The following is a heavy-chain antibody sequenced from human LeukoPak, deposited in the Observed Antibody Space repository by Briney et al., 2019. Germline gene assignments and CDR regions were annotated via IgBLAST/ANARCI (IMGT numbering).Heavy chain of an antibody. D-gene: IGHD6-13*01. J-gene: IGHJ4*02. CDR2: IYHSGST. Sequence: PSETLSLTCTVSGYSISSGYYWGWIRQPPGRGLEWIGSIYHSGSTYYNPSLQGRVTISRDTSKNQFSLKLSSVTAADTAVYYCASEPSSSWYERTFDYWGQGTLVTVSS. V-gene: IGHV4-38-2*02. CDR1: GYSISSGYY. CDR3: ASEPSSSWYERTFDY.